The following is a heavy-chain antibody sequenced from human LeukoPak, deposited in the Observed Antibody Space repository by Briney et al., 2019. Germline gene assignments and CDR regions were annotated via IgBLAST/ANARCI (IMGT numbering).Heavy chain of an antibody. CDR1: GYTFTGYY. CDR2: INPNSGGT. D-gene: IGHD5-12*01. CDR3: VRGRMVATGWFDP. V-gene: IGHV1-2*02. J-gene: IGHJ5*02. Sequence: ASVKVSCKASGYTFTGYYMHWVRQAPGQGLEWMGWINPNSGGTNYAQKFQGRVTMTRDTSICTAYMELSRLRSDDTAVYYCVRGRMVATGWFDPWGQGTLVTVSS.